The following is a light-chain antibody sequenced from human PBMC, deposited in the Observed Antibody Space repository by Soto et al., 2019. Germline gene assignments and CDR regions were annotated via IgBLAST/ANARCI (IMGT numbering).Light chain of an antibody. V-gene: IGKV1-5*03. CDR2: KTS. CDR1: QSVSGW. Sequence: DIQMTQSPSTLSASVGDRVTITCRVSQSVSGWLAWYQQKPGKAPKLLIHKTSSLESGVPSRFSGSGSETEFPLTISSLQPDDFATYFCHQYNTYSSFGPGTKLEIK. J-gene: IGKJ2*01. CDR3: HQYNTYSS.